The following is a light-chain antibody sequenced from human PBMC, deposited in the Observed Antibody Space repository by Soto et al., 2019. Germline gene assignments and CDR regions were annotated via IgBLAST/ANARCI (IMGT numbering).Light chain of an antibody. CDR1: SSDVGGYHY. CDR3: SSYTSTSTYV. CDR2: EVT. J-gene: IGLJ1*01. Sequence: QSVLTQPASVSGSPGQSLTISCTGTSSDVGGYHYVSWYQQHPGKAPKLMIYEVTNRPSGVSNRFSGSKSGNTASLTISGLQADDEADYYCSSYTSTSTYVFXTGTKVTVL. V-gene: IGLV2-14*01.